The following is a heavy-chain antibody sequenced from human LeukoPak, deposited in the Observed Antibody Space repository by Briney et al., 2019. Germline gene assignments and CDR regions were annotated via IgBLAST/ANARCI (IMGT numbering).Heavy chain of an antibody. CDR3: ARVRRFDDSTGYYYYFDF. CDR1: GFTFTSSA. D-gene: IGHD3-22*01. V-gene: IGHV1-58*02. J-gene: IGHJ4*02. CDR2: IVVGSGNT. Sequence: SVKVSCKASGFTFTSSAMQWVRQARGQRLEWIGWIVVGSGNTNYAQKFQERVTITRDTSISTAYMELSSLRSDDTAVFYCARVRRFDDSTGYYYYFDFWGQGTLVTVPS.